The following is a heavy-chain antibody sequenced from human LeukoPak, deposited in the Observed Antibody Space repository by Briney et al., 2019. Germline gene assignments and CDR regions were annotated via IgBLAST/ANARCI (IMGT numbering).Heavy chain of an antibody. CDR2: IKQDGSEK. V-gene: IGHV3-7*01. D-gene: IGHD6-13*01. CDR3: ARDCGSWYGWVPYDAFDI. J-gene: IGHJ3*02. CDR1: GFTFSSYW. Sequence: GGSLRLSCAASGFTFSSYWMSWVRQAPGKGLEWVANIKQDGSEKYYVDSVKGRFTISRDNAKNSLYLQMNSLRAEDTAVYYCARDCGSWYGWVPYDAFDIWGQGTMVTVSS.